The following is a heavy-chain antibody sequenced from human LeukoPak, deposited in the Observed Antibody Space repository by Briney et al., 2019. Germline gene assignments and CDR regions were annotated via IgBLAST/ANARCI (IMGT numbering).Heavy chain of an antibody. D-gene: IGHD3-10*01. CDR1: GGSISSGDYY. CDR3: ARTIFRAEFYNPYGSGSRPTGGAFDT. Sequence: PSQTLSLTCTVSGGSISSGDYYWSWIRQPPGKGLEWIGYIYYSGSSYYNPSLKSRVTISVDTSRNQFSLKLSSVTAADAAVYYCARTIFRAEFYNPYGSGSRPTGGAFDTWGQGTMVTVSS. J-gene: IGHJ3*02. CDR2: IYYSGSS. V-gene: IGHV4-30-4*01.